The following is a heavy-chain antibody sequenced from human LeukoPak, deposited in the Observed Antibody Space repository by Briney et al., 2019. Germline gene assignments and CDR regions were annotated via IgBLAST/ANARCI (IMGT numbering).Heavy chain of an antibody. CDR3: ARESRIVGATRAFDI. V-gene: IGHV1-2*02. D-gene: IGHD1-26*01. CDR2: INPNSGGT. J-gene: IGHJ3*02. Sequence: GASVKVSCKASGYTFTGYYMHWVRQAPGQGLEWMGWINPNSGGTNYAQKFQGRVTMTRDTSISTAYMELSRLRSDDTAVYYCARESRIVGATRAFDIWGQGTMVTVSS. CDR1: GYTFTGYY.